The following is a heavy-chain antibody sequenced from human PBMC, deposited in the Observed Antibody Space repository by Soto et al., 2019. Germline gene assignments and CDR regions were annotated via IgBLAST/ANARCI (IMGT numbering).Heavy chain of an antibody. Sequence: ASVKVSCKASGYTFTSYDINWVRQATGQGFEWMGWMNPNSGNTGYAQKFQGRVTMTRNTSISTAYMELSSLRSEDTAVYYCARQNTAMVDHDAFDIWGQGTMVTVSS. D-gene: IGHD5-18*01. V-gene: IGHV1-8*01. CDR1: GYTFTSYD. J-gene: IGHJ3*02. CDR3: ARQNTAMVDHDAFDI. CDR2: MNPNSGNT.